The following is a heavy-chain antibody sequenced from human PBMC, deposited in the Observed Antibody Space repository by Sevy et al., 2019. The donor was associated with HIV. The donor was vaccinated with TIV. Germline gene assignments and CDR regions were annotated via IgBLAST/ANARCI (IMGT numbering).Heavy chain of an antibody. D-gene: IGHD3-10*01. V-gene: IGHV3-23*01. CDR1: GFTFSSYA. CDR3: VKSGRYFDC. CDR2: ISGSGGST. J-gene: IGHJ4*02. Sequence: GGSLRLSCAASGFTFSSYAMSWVRQAPGKGLEWVSAISGSGGSTYYADSVKGRFTICRDNSKNTLYLQMNSRRAEDTAVYYFVKSGRYFDCWGQGTLGTVSS.